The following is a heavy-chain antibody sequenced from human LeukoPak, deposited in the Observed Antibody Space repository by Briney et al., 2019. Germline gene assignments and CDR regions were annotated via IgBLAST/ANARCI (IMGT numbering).Heavy chain of an antibody. CDR3: ARSHSSSWYYFDY. D-gene: IGHD6-13*01. Sequence: ASVKVSCKASGYTFTGYYMHWVRQAPGQGLEWMGWINPNSGGTNYAQKFQGRVTMTRDTSISTAYMELGRLRSDDTAVYYCARSHSSSWYYFDYWGQGTLVTVSS. CDR2: INPNSGGT. J-gene: IGHJ4*02. V-gene: IGHV1-2*02. CDR1: GYTFTGYY.